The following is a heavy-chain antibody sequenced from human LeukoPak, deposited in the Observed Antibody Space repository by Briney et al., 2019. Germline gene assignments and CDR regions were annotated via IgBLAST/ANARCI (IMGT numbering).Heavy chain of an antibody. CDR3: ASGVYDSSGYYFHYYYYMDV. Sequence: SETLSLTCTVSGGSISSSSYYWGWIRQPPGKGLEWIGTIYYSGSTYYNPSLKSRVTISVDTSKNQFSLKLSSVTAADTAVYYCASGVYDSSGYYFHYYYYMDVWGKGTTVTISS. J-gene: IGHJ6*03. CDR1: GGSISSSSYY. V-gene: IGHV4-39*01. D-gene: IGHD3-22*01. CDR2: IYYSGST.